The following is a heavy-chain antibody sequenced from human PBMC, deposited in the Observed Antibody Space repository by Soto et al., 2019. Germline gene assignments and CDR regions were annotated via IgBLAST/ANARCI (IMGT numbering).Heavy chain of an antibody. V-gene: IGHV1-18*01. D-gene: IGHD5-18*01. CDR1: GYTFTSYG. CDR2: INPSGGNT. J-gene: IGHJ4*02. CDR3: ARAGDDSYGYYFDC. Sequence: GASVKVSCKASGYTFTSYGISWVRQAPGQGLEWMGMINPSGGNTNYAQKLQGRVTMTRDTSTSTVYMELSSLRSEDTAVYYCARAGDDSYGYYFDCWGQGTLVTVSS.